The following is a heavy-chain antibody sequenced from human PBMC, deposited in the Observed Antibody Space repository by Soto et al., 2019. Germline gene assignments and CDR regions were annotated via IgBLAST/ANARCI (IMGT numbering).Heavy chain of an antibody. CDR1: GGSISSGGYS. Sequence: SETLSLTCAVSGGSISSGGYSWSWIRQPPGKGLEWIGYIYHSGSTYYNPSLKSRVTISVDRSKNQFSLKLSSVTAADTAVYYCARATAVAGVDYWGQGTLVTVSS. CDR3: ARATAVAGVDY. V-gene: IGHV4-30-2*01. J-gene: IGHJ4*02. D-gene: IGHD6-19*01. CDR2: IYHSGST.